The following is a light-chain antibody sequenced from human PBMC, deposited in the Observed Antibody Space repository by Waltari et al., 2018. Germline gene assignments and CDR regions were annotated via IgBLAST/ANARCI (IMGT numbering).Light chain of an antibody. Sequence: DIQMTQSPSSLSASVGDRVTITCRASQTVTNYLNWYHQKPGEAPELLIAAASSLQSGVPSRFSGSGSGTDFTLSISSLQPEDFATYYCQQTYGTPWTFGQGTKVEFK. CDR1: QTVTNY. CDR3: QQTYGTPWT. CDR2: AAS. J-gene: IGKJ1*01. V-gene: IGKV1-39*01.